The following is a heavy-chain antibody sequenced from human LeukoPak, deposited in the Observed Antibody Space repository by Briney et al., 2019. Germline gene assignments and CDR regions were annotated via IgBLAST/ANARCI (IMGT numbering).Heavy chain of an antibody. Sequence: GGSLRLSCAASGFTFSSYAMHWVRQAPGKGLEWVSSITSRSFLYSADSVKGRFTISSDNAKNSLYLQMNSLRAEDTAVYYCARAGIHYDILTGYYKPAFDIWGQGTMVTVSS. D-gene: IGHD3-9*01. J-gene: IGHJ3*02. CDR2: ITSRSFL. V-gene: IGHV3-21*01. CDR1: GFTFSSYA. CDR3: ARAGIHYDILTGYYKPAFDI.